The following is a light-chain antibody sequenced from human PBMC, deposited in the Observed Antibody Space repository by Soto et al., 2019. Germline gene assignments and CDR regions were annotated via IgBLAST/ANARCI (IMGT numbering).Light chain of an antibody. Sequence: SYELTQPPSVSLSPGQTARITCSGDALPKQYGYWYQQRPRQAPVVVISKDTERPSGIPERFSGSSSGTTVTLTISAVQAEDEADYYCQSADSSGAWVFGGGTKLTVL. CDR1: ALPKQY. CDR3: QSADSSGAWV. J-gene: IGLJ3*02. CDR2: KDT. V-gene: IGLV3-25*03.